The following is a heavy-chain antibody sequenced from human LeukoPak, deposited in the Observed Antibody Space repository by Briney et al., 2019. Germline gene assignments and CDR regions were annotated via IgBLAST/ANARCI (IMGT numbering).Heavy chain of an antibody. V-gene: IGHV4-39*07. CDR2: IYYTGST. Sequence: SETLSLTCTVSRGSVSSSTYYWSWVRQPPGKGLEWIASIYYTGSTYYNPSLKSRVTISLDMSKNEFFLTMASVTAADTAVYFCTAEKNGSPHYWGQGTQVTVSS. J-gene: IGHJ4*02. CDR3: TAEKNGSPHY. CDR1: RGSVSSSTYY. D-gene: IGHD2-8*01.